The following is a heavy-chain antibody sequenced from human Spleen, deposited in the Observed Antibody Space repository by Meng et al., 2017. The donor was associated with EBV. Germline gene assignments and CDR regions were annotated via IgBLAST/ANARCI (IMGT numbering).Heavy chain of an antibody. Sequence: RPLQESGPGLVKPSATLSLPCTVSGDSISSSRYYWAWIRQPPGKGLEWIASIYYSGSTYYSPSLKSRVTISVDTSKNQFSLKLTSVTAADTAVYCCATYRHDYIWGTYRYFDYWGQGTLVTVSS. CDR1: GDSISSSRYY. D-gene: IGHD3-16*02. J-gene: IGHJ4*02. CDR2: IYYSGST. CDR3: ATYRHDYIWGTYRYFDY. V-gene: IGHV4-39*01.